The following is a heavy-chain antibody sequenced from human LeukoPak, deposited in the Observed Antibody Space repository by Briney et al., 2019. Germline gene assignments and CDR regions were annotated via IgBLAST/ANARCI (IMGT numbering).Heavy chain of an antibody. CDR2: ISTYSGNT. CDR1: GYTFTSYG. V-gene: IGHV1-18*01. J-gene: IGHJ4*02. D-gene: IGHD1-26*01. Sequence: GASVKVSCKASGYTFTSYGISWGRQAPGQGLEWMGWISTYSGNTNYAQNLQGRVTMTTDTSTSTAYMELRSLRSDDTAVYYCARRMGATHFDYWGQGTLVTVSS. CDR3: ARRMGATHFDY.